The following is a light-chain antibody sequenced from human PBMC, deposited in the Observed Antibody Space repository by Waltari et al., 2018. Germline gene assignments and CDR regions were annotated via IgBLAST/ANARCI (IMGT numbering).Light chain of an antibody. CDR2: DAS. CDR3: HWRGNLPLT. J-gene: IGKJ3*01. CDR1: QSVGSN. Sequence: EIVLTQSPATLSLSPGERATLSCRASQSVGSNLAWSQHKPGQGPRRLSYDASSRATDIPARFSGSGSGTDCTLAISSLDPGDCAVYYCHWRGNLPLTFGPGTKV. V-gene: IGKV3-11*01.